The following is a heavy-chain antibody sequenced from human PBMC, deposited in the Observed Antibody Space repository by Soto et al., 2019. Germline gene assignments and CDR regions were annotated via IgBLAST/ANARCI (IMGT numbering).Heavy chain of an antibody. J-gene: IGHJ3*02. Sequence: QVQLVQSGAEVKKPGSSVKVSCKASGGTFSTYAISWVRQAPGQGLEWMGGIIPVFGTANYAQKFQGRVTITADESTSTAYMELSSLRSEDTAVYYCARDQELYYAGMAAAFEIWGQGTMVTVSS. CDR3: ARDQELYYAGMAAAFEI. CDR1: GGTFSTYA. V-gene: IGHV1-69*12. D-gene: IGHD2-8*01. CDR2: IIPVFGTA.